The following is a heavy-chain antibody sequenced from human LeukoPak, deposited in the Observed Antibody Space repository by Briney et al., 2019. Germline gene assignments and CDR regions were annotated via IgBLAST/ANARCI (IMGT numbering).Heavy chain of an antibody. J-gene: IGHJ3*01. Sequence: GGSLRLSCAPSGFTFSSYEMNWVRQAPGRGLEWVSYISSTGYTIKCADSVKGRFTISRDKSKNSLFLQMNSLRGEDTAVYYCARDRADGGSGGDPFDVWGQGTMVTVSS. V-gene: IGHV3-48*03. CDR1: GFTFSSYE. CDR2: ISSTGYTI. D-gene: IGHD3-10*01. CDR3: ARDRADGGSGGDPFDV.